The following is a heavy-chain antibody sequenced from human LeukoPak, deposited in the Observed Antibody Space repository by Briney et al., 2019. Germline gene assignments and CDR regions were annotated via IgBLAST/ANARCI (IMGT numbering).Heavy chain of an antibody. CDR3: ARGARAGYNLEPFDY. D-gene: IGHD5-24*01. J-gene: IGHJ4*02. Sequence: SETLSLTYTVSGGSLSSYYWSWIRQPPGKGLEWIGYIYYSGSTKYNPSLKSRVTISVDTSKNQFSLKLRSVTAADTAVYYCARGARAGYNLEPFDYWGQGTLVTVSS. V-gene: IGHV4-59*08. CDR1: GGSLSSYY. CDR2: IYYSGST.